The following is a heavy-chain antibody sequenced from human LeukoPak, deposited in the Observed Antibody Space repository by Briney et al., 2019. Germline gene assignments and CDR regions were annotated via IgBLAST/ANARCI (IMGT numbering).Heavy chain of an antibody. V-gene: IGHV4-31*02. D-gene: IGHD3-3*01. CDR2: IYYSGSP. CDR3: ARDLEGSLDY. Sequence: LRLSCAASGFTFSSYSMNWVRQAPGKGLEYIGYIYYSGSPYYNPSLKGRVTISVDTSKNQFSLKLISVSAADTAVYYCARDLEGSLDYWGQGTLVTVSS. J-gene: IGHJ4*02. CDR1: GFTFSSYS.